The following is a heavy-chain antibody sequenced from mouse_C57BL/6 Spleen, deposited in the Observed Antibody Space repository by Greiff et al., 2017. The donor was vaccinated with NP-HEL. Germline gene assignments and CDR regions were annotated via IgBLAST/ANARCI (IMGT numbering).Heavy chain of an antibody. J-gene: IGHJ4*01. Sequence: VQLQQPGAELVMPGASVKLSCKASGYTFTSYWMHWVKQRPGQGLEWIGEIDPSDSYTNSNQKFKGKSTLTVDKSSSTAYMQVSSLTSEDSAVYYCARGGFRGAMDYWGQGTSVTVSS. V-gene: IGHV1-69*01. CDR3: ARGGFRGAMDY. CDR2: IDPSDSYT. CDR1: GYTFTSYW.